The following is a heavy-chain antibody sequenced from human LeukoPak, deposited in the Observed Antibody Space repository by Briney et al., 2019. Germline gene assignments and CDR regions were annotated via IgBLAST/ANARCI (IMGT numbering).Heavy chain of an antibody. CDR3: ARDRAPMNAFDI. CDR1: GGTFSSYA. V-gene: IGHV1-69*13. CDR2: IIPIFGTA. J-gene: IGHJ3*02. Sequence: SVKVSCKASGGTFSSYAISWVRQAPGQGLEWMGGIIPIFGTANYAQKFQGRVTITADESTSTAYMELSSLRSEDTAVYYCARDRAPMNAFDIWGQGTMVTVSS.